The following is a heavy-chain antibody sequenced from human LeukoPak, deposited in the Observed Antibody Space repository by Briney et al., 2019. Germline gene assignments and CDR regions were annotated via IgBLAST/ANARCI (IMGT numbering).Heavy chain of an antibody. J-gene: IGHJ4*02. D-gene: IGHD1-20*01. CDR1: GYTFTSYG. CDR3: ARVLSGTTALDY. Sequence: ASVKVSCKASGYTFTSYGISWVRQAPGQGLEWMGWISVYNVNTNYAQKFQGRGAMTTYTATSTAYVELRSLRSDDTAVYYCARVLSGTTALDYWGQGTLVTVSS. CDR2: ISVYNVNT. V-gene: IGHV1-18*01.